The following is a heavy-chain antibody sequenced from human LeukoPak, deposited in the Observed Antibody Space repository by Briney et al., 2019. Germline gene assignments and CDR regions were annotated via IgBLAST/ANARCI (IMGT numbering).Heavy chain of an antibody. J-gene: IGHJ3*02. Sequence: ASVKVSCKVSGYTLTELSMHWVRQAPGKGLEWMGGFDPEDGETIYAQKFQGRVTMTEDTSTDTAYMELSSLRSEDTAVYYCATVGGRTVNLGAFDIWGQGTMVTVSS. CDR1: GYTLTELS. CDR3: ATVGGRTVNLGAFDI. CDR2: FDPEDGET. D-gene: IGHD4-17*01. V-gene: IGHV1-24*01.